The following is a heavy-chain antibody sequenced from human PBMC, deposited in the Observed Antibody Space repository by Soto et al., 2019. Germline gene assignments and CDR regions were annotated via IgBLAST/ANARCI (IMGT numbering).Heavy chain of an antibody. J-gene: IGHJ5*02. CDR1: GASISGFY. Sequence: PSDTLSLTCTVSGASISGFYWSWIRKSAGKGLEWTGRIYATGTTDYNPSLKSRVMMSVDTSKKQFSLKLRSVTAADTAVYYCVRDGTKTLRDWFDPWGQGISVTVSS. CDR2: IYATGTT. D-gene: IGHD1-1*01. CDR3: VRDGTKTLRDWFDP. V-gene: IGHV4-4*07.